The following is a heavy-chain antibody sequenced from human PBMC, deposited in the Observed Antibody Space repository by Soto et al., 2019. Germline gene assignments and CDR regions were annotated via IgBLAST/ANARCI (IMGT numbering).Heavy chain of an antibody. CDR1: GYPVTAYY. CDR3: ARGGGVGVAGSAAFDM. D-gene: IGHD3-3*01. J-gene: IGHJ3*02. V-gene: IGHV1-2*02. Sequence: QLHLVQSGAVVKKPGASVTVSCSASGYPVTAYYMHWVRQAPGRGLEWMGGINPATGAPKYNPTFQGRVTMTRDTSTSTVFMELGGLTTEDTAGLYCARGGGVGVAGSAAFDMWGQGTLVTVSS. CDR2: INPATGAP.